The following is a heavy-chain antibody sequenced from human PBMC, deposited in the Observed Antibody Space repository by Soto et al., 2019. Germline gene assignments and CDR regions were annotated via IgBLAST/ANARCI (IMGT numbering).Heavy chain of an antibody. CDR1: GYTFSSYY. V-gene: IGHV1-46*01. CDR2: INPSGGSA. J-gene: IGHJ6*02. D-gene: IGHD6-13*01. CDR3: VRDQEQLVPNYGMDV. Sequence: ASVKVSCKASGYTFSSYYMNWVRQAPGQGLEWMGIINPSGGSANYAQKFQGRVTMTADESTSTAYMELSSLRSEDTAVYYCVRDQEQLVPNYGMDVWGQGTTVTVSS.